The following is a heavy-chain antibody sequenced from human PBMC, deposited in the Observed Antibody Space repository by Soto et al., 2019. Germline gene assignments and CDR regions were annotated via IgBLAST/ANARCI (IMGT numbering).Heavy chain of an antibody. CDR2: ISGSGGST. CDR3: AKEISLSWNFPPSRPT. CDR1: GFTFSSYA. Sequence: EVQLLESGGGLVQPGGSLRLSCAASGFTFSSYAMSWVRQAPGKGLEWVSAISGSGGSTYYADSVKGRFTISRDNSKNTLDLQMNSLRAEDTAVYYCAKEISLSWNFPPSRPTWGQGTLVTVSS. J-gene: IGHJ5*02. V-gene: IGHV3-23*01. D-gene: IGHD1-7*01.